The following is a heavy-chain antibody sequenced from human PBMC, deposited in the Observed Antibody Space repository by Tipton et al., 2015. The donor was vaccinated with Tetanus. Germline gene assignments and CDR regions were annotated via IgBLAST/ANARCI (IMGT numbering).Heavy chain of an antibody. CDR3: ARANSGHYYLDS. V-gene: IGHV1-8*01. J-gene: IGHJ4*02. D-gene: IGHD1-26*01. CDR2: MNPYTGNT. Sequence: QLVQSGAGVKKPGSSMRLSCKASGNTFSSSTLNWVRQAPGQGLEWMGWMNPYTGNTGYAQKFQGRVTMTRNTSIRTAYMELSSLTSEDTAVYYCARANSGHYYLDSWGQGTLVTVSS. CDR1: GNTFSSST.